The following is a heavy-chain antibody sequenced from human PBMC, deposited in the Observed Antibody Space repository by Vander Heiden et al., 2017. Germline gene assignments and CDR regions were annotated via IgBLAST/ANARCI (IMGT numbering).Heavy chain of an antibody. Sequence: QVQLVQSGAEVKKPGASVKASCTASGYTFTGYYIHGVRQAPGQGLEWMGWVNPNGGVTNYAQKFQGRVTMTRDTSISTAYMELSRLRSDDTAVYYCARSYYYDNTGYFVYWGQGTLVSVSS. J-gene: IGHJ4*02. CDR3: ARSYYYDNTGYFVY. D-gene: IGHD3-22*01. CDR2: VNPNGGVT. CDR1: GYTFTGYY. V-gene: IGHV1-2*02.